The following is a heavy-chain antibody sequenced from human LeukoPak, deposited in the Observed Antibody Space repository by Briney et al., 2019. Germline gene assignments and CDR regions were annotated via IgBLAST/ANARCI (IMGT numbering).Heavy chain of an antibody. V-gene: IGHV3-73*01. J-gene: IGHJ3*02. D-gene: IGHD3-22*01. CDR1: GFPFSGSA. CDR2: IRSKANSYAT. CDR3: TSRLTPFYYYDSSVSDAFES. Sequence: GGSLRLSCAASGFPFSGSAIHWVRQASGIGLEWLGRIRSKANSYATAYAASVNGRFTISRDDLKNTAYLQMNSLKTEDTAVYYCTSRLTPFYYYDSSVSDAFESWGQGTMVTVSS.